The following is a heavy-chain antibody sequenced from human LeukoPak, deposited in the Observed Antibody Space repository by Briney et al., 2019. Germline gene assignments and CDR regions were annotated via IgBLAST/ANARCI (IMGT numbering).Heavy chain of an antibody. V-gene: IGHV6-1*01. CDR2: TYYRSKWYN. CDR1: GYSVSSNSAA. D-gene: IGHD5-18*01. CDR3: ARDPTSRVTNYYYGMDV. Sequence: SQTLSLTCAISGYSVSSNSAAWNWIRQSPSRGLEWLGRTYYRSKWYNDYAVSVKSRITINPDTSKNQFSLPLNSVTPEDTAGYYCARDPTSRVTNYYYGMDVWGQGTTVTVSS. J-gene: IGHJ6*02.